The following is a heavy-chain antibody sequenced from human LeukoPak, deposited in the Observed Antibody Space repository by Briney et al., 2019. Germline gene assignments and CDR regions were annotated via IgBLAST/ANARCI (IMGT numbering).Heavy chain of an antibody. CDR2: INPNSGGT. D-gene: IGHD3-10*01. J-gene: IGHJ4*02. CDR3: ARGRRIWFGELCYHDY. Sequence: ASVKVSCKASGYTFTSYGISWVRQAPGQGLEWMGWINPNSGGTNYAQKFQGRVTMTRDTSISTAYMELSRLRSDDTAVYYCARGRRIWFGELCYHDYWGQGTLVTVSS. CDR1: GYTFTSYG. V-gene: IGHV1-2*02.